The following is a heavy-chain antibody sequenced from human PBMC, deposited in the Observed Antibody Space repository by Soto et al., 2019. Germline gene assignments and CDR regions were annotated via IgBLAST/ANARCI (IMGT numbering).Heavy chain of an antibody. J-gene: IGHJ3*02. CDR3: TLGSWSAETFDI. D-gene: IGHD6-13*01. V-gene: IGHV1-24*01. Sequence: ASVKVSCKVSGYTLTELSMHWVRQAPGKGLEWMGGFDPEDGETIYAQKFQGRVTMTEDTSTDTAYMELSSLRSEDTAVYYCTLGSWSAETFDIWGRGTMVTVSS. CDR2: FDPEDGET. CDR1: GYTLTELS.